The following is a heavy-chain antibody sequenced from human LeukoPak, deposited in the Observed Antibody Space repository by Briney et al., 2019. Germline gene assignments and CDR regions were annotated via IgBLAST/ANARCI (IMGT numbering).Heavy chain of an antibody. J-gene: IGHJ4*02. V-gene: IGHV3-21*01. CDR2: ISSSSSYI. CDR3: ARDQEAVAGYDY. Sequence: GGSLRLSCAASGFTFSSYSMNWVRQAPGKGLEWVSSISSSSSYIYYADSVMGRFIIYRENAKNSLYLQMNSLRAEDSAVYYCARDQEAVAGYDYWGQGTLVTVSS. CDR1: GFTFSSYS. D-gene: IGHD6-19*01.